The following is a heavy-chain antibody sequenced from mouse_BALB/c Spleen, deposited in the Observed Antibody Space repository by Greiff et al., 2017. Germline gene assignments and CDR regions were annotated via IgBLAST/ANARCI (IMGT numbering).Heavy chain of an antibody. CDR3: ARDRKGYKVFDY. Sequence: VQRVESGPGLVAPSQSLSITCTVSGFSLTSYGVHWVRQPPGKGLEWLGVIWAGGSTNYNSALMSRLSISKDNSKSQVFLKMNSLQTDDTAMYYCARDRKGYKVFDYWGQGTTLTVSS. D-gene: IGHD2-2*01. V-gene: IGHV2-9*02. CDR2: IWAGGST. J-gene: IGHJ2*01. CDR1: GFSLTSYG.